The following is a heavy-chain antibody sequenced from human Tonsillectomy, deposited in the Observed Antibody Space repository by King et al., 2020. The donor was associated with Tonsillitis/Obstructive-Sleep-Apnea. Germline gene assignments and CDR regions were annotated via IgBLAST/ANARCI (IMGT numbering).Heavy chain of an antibody. CDR2: MTFHGSNN. CDR1: GFTFSSYA. Sequence: VQLVESGGGVVQPGRSLRLSCASSGFTFSSYAMHWVRQAPGKGLEWVAVMTFHGSNNYYAASVKGRFTISRDNSKNTLYLQLNSLRPEDTAVYYSVREHRYSGYDYHYWGQGPLVTVSS. D-gene: IGHD5-12*01. CDR3: VREHRYSGYDYHY. V-gene: IGHV3-30*04. J-gene: IGHJ4*02.